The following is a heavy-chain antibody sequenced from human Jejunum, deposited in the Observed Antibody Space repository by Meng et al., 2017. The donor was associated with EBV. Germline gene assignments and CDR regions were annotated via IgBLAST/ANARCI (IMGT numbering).Heavy chain of an antibody. V-gene: IGHV1-3*04. J-gene: IGHJ4*02. Sequence: QGQLVQSGAEVKEPGASVKVSCKASGYTSNSYAIHWVRQAPGQRLEWMGWIHTDNGGTKYSQEFQDRVTITRDTSASTAYMEISSLRSEDTAVYYCVKKGTRLTTHGYHFDYWGQGTLVTVSS. CDR1: GYTSNSYA. D-gene: IGHD2-15*01. CDR2: IHTDNGGT. CDR3: VKKGTRLTTHGYHFDY.